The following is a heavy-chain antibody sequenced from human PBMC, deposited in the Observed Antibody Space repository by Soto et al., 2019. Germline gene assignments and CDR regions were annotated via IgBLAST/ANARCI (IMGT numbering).Heavy chain of an antibody. CDR1: GGSISSGGYY. CDR3: ARNQYGSGSYYNY. Sequence: PSETLSLTCTVSGGSISSGGYYWSWIRQHPGKGLEWIGYIYYSGSTYYNPSLKSRVTISVDTSKNQFSLKLSSVTAADTAVYYCARNQYGSGSYYNYWGQGTLVTVSS. D-gene: IGHD3-10*01. CDR2: IYYSGST. V-gene: IGHV4-31*03. J-gene: IGHJ4*02.